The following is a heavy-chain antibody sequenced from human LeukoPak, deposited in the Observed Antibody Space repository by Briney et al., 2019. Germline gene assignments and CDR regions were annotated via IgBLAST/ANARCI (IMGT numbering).Heavy chain of an antibody. V-gene: IGHV1-18*01. Sequence: GTSVKVPCKASGYTFTTSGISWVRQAPGQGLEWMGWISAYSGNTNYAQKLQGRVTMTTDTSTATAYMELRSLRLNDTAVYFCARARPGAYCGTTSCFSDYWGQGTLVTVSS. CDR3: ARARPGAYCGTTSCFSDY. D-gene: IGHD2-2*01. CDR2: ISAYSGNT. J-gene: IGHJ4*02. CDR1: GYTFTTSG.